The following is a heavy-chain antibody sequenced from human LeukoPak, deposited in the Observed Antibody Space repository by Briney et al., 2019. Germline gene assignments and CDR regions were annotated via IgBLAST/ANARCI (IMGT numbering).Heavy chain of an antibody. Sequence: ASVKVSCKASGYAFISYAMHWERQAPGQKLEWMGWSNAGTGDTKYSQDFQGRVTITRDTSASTVYMELSSLRSEDMAVYYCARGGGYCSSTSCYEFDYWGQGTLVTVSS. D-gene: IGHD2-2*01. CDR2: SNAGTGDT. J-gene: IGHJ4*02. CDR3: ARGGGYCSSTSCYEFDY. CDR1: GYAFISYA. V-gene: IGHV1-3*02.